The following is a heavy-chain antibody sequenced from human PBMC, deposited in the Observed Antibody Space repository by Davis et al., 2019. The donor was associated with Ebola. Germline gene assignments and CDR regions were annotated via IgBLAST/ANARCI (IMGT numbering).Heavy chain of an antibody. V-gene: IGHV1-69*04. CDR2: IIPILTVT. D-gene: IGHD1-7*01. CDR1: GGTFTTYA. Sequence: SVKVSCKASGGTFTTYAITWVRQAPGQGLEWMGNIIPILTVTHYAQKFQGRITITADMSTSTAYLELFSLRSDDTAVYYCARSATTPYWGQGTLVTVSS. CDR3: ARSATTPY. J-gene: IGHJ4*02.